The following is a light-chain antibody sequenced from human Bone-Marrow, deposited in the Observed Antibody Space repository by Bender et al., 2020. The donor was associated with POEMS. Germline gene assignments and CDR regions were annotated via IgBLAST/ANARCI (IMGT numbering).Light chain of an antibody. CDR2: EVR. CDR3: CSYAGSYTYV. CDR1: SSDVGSYNL. V-gene: IGLV2-23*02. Sequence: QSALTQPASVSGSPGQTITISCTGTSSDVGSYNLVSWYQQHPGKAPKLLIYEVRKRPSGVSNRFSGSKSGNTASLTISGLQAEDEADYYCCSYAGSYTYVFGTGTKVTVL. J-gene: IGLJ1*01.